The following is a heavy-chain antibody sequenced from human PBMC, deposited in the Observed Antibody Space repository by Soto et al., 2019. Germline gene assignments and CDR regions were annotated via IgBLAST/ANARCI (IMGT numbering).Heavy chain of an antibody. CDR1: GFTFSSYS. Sequence: EVQLVESGGGLVQPGGSLRLSFAASGFTFSSYSMNWVRQAPGRGLEWGSYRSSSSSTIYYADSVKGRFTISSDNAKNSLYLQKNSLRDEDTAVYYCARDHTFSFHYYYDGMDVWGQGTTVTVSS. V-gene: IGHV3-48*02. J-gene: IGHJ6*02. CDR3: ARDHTFSFHYYYDGMDV. CDR2: RSSSSSTI. D-gene: IGHD2-2*01.